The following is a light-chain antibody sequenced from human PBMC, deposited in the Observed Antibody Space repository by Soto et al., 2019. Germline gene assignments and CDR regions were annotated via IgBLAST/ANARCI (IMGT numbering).Light chain of an antibody. CDR2: AAS. Sequence: AIATTRGAFWFAASSEERVSMTCLSSQGISSYLAWYQQKPGKAPKFLIYAASTLQSGVPSRFSGSGVWADFTLTITSLQPEDFATHFSQQSYSSPQVFGQGTKVDIK. CDR3: QQSYSSPQV. CDR1: QGISSY. V-gene: IGKV1-8*01. J-gene: IGKJ1*01.